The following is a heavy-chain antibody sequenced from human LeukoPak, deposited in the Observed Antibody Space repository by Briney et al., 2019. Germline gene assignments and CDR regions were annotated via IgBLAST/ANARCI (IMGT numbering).Heavy chain of an antibody. J-gene: IGHJ4*02. Sequence: LRLSCTASGFTFGDYALSWFRQAPGKGLEWVGSIRSKPYGGTTEYAASVKGRFTISRDDSKSIAYLQMNSLKTEDTAVCYCTLKDNSGDSPFDYWGQGTLVTVSS. V-gene: IGHV3-49*03. CDR2: IRSKPYGGTT. CDR1: GFTFGDYA. D-gene: IGHD2-15*01. CDR3: TLKDNSGDSPFDY.